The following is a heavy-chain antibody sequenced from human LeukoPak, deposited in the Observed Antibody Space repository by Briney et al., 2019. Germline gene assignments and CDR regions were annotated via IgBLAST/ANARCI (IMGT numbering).Heavy chain of an antibody. D-gene: IGHD6-13*01. V-gene: IGHV3-23*01. CDR3: AKETHRAAGRD. CDR1: GFTFSNFA. J-gene: IGHJ4*02. CDR2: ITGNGGST. Sequence: GGSLRLSCAASGFTFSNFAMSWVRQAPGKGLEWVSSITGNGGSTYYADSVKGEFTISRDNSKNTLYLQMNSLRAEDTAVYYCAKETHRAAGRDWGQGTLVTVSS.